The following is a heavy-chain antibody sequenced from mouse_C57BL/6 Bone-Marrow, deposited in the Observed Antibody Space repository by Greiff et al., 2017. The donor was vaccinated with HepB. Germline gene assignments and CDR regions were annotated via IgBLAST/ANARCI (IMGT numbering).Heavy chain of an antibody. CDR3: TPEGIYYDYGGYAMDY. V-gene: IGHV1-15*01. Sequence: VQLQQFGAELVRPGASVTLSCKASGYTFTDYEMHWVKQTPVHGLEWIGAIDPETGGTAYNQKFKGKAILTADKSSSTAYMELRRLTSEDSAVYYCTPEGIYYDYGGYAMDYWGQGTSVTVSS. J-gene: IGHJ4*01. CDR1: GYTFTDYE. D-gene: IGHD2-4*01. CDR2: IDPETGGT.